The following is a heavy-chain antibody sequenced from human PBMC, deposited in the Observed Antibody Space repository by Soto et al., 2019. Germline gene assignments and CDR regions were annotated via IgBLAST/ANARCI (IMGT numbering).Heavy chain of an antibody. D-gene: IGHD6-6*01. CDR3: ARAPTYSSSLHAFDI. Sequence: SETLSLTCTVSGGSISSYYWSWIRQPPGKGLEWIGYIYYSGSTNYNPSLKSRVTISVDTSKNQFSLKLSSVTAADTAVYYCARAPTYSSSLHAFDIWGQGTMVT. J-gene: IGHJ3*02. V-gene: IGHV4-59*01. CDR2: IYYSGST. CDR1: GGSISSYY.